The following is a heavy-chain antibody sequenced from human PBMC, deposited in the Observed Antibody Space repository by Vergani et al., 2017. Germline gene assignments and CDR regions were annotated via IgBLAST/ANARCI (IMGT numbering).Heavy chain of an antibody. Sequence: QVQLVQSGAEVKKPGASVKVSCKASGYTFTGYYLHWVRQAPGQGLEWRGWINPNRGGTNYAQKFQGRVTMTRDTSISTGYMDLGRLRSDDTTVYYWASPRDGYNMNAFDSWGQGTMVTVSS. V-gene: IGHV1-2*02. CDR3: ASPRDGYNMNAFDS. D-gene: IGHD5-24*01. CDR2: INPNRGGT. J-gene: IGHJ3*02. CDR1: GYTFTGYY.